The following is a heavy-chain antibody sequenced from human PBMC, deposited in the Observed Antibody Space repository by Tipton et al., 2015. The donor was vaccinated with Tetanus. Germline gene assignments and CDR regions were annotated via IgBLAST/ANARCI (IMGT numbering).Heavy chain of an antibody. CDR1: GFTFSSYG. D-gene: IGHD2-21*01. Sequence: SGFTFSSYGIHWVRQAPGKGLEWVAVIWYDGSNKYYADSVKGRFTISRDNSKNTLYLQMNSLRAEDTAVYYCARGTSRVVYYFDYWGQGTLVTVSS. J-gene: IGHJ4*02. CDR3: ARGTSRVVYYFDY. V-gene: IGHV3-33*01. CDR2: IWYDGSNK.